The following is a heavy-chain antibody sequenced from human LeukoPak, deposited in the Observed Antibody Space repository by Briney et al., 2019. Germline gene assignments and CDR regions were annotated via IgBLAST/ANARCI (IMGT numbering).Heavy chain of an antibody. J-gene: IGHJ6*02. CDR1: GFTVSSNY. CDR2: IYSDGGT. D-gene: IGHD3-10*01. CDR3: ARARGDYYYGMDV. V-gene: IGHV3-53*01. Sequence: GGSLRLSCTASGFTVSSNYMTWVRQAPGRGLEWVSVIYSDGGTYYADFVRGRFTLSRDTSKNTVSLQMNSLRTEDTAVYYCARARGDYYYGMDVWGQGTTVTVSS.